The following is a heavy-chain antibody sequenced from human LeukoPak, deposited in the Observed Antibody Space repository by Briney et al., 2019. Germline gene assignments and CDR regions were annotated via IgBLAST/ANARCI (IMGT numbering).Heavy chain of an antibody. D-gene: IGHD3-10*01. Sequence: GGSLRLSCAASGFTFDDYAMHWVRQAPGKGLEWVSGISWNSGSIGYADSVKGRFTISRDNAKNSLYLQMNSLRAEDTALYYCAKDMELYYYGSAYFDYWGQGTLVTVSS. V-gene: IGHV3-9*01. CDR3: AKDMELYYYGSAYFDY. CDR2: ISWNSGSI. CDR1: GFTFDDYA. J-gene: IGHJ4*02.